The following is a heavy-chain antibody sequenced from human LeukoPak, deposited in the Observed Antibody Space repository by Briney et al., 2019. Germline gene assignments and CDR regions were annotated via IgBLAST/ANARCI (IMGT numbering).Heavy chain of an antibody. CDR3: ARGPLYTESFAKTWFDA. D-gene: IGHD1-26*01. V-gene: IGHV4-39*01. CDR2: IYDSGST. CDR1: GGSIRSSYYY. J-gene: IGHJ5*02. Sequence: PSETLSLTCTVSGGSIRSSYYYWGWIRQPPGKGLEWIGSIYDSGSTYYNPSLKGRVTISVDTSKNQFSLKLNSVTAADTAVYFCARGPLYTESFAKTWFDAWGQGTLVTVSS.